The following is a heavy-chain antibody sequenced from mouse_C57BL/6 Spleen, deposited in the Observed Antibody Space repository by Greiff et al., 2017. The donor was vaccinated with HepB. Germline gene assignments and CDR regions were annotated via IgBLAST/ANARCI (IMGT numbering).Heavy chain of an antibody. Sequence: EVHLVESGGGLVKPGGSLKLSCAASGFTFSSYAMSWVRQTPEKRLEWVATISDGGSYTYYPDNVKGRFTISRDNAKNNLYLQMSHLKSEDTAMYYCARGNYYGSSYGPFFDYWGQGTTLTVSS. CDR1: GFTFSSYA. CDR3: ARGNYYGSSYGPFFDY. D-gene: IGHD1-1*01. J-gene: IGHJ2*01. CDR2: ISDGGSYT. V-gene: IGHV5-4*01.